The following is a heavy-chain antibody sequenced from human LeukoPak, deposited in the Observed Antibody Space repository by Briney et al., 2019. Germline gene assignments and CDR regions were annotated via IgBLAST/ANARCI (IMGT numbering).Heavy chain of an antibody. CDR2: IYYSGNT. J-gene: IGHJ3*02. V-gene: IGHV4-59*01. CDR3: ARTQAVAANRGAFDI. D-gene: IGHD6-19*01. Sequence: WETLPLTCTVSGGPLRSYFCTWIRQPPGKGLEWIGHIYYSGNTNYKPPRSSRVTISVDTTKNQFYLKLMTVAAADTAIYYCARTQAVAANRGAFDIWGQGTMVTVSS. CDR1: GGPLRSYF.